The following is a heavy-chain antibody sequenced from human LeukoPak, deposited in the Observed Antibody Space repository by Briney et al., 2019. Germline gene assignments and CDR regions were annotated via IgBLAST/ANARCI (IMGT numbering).Heavy chain of an antibody. CDR1: GFTFSSYW. J-gene: IGHJ4*02. D-gene: IGHD2-21*01. CDR2: IKQDGSEK. CDR3: CRQDWAY. Sequence: PGGSLRLSCAASGFTFSSYWMSWVRQAPGKGLEWVANIKQDGSEKYYVDSVKGRFTIYRDNARKSLYLQMNNVTADDTAVYYCCRQDWAYWGQGTLVTVSS. V-gene: IGHV3-7*05.